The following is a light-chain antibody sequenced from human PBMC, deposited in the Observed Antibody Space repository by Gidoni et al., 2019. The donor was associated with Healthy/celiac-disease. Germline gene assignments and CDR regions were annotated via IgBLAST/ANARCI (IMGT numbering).Light chain of an antibody. CDR3: QHYNSYSA. CDR1: QSSSSW. V-gene: IGKV1-5*03. CDR2: TAS. J-gene: IGKJ5*01. Sequence: DIQMTQSPPTLSASVGDGVTITCRASQSSSSWLAWYQQQPGTAPKLLFHTASSLASGVPSRFSGSGSRTDFPLTISSLPPDYFATYYCQHYNSYSAFGQGTRLEIK.